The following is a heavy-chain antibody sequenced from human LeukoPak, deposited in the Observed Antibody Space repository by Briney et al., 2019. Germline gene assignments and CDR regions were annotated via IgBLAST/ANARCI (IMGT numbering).Heavy chain of an antibody. CDR3: AAGLSAAGTFRLLDYYYYGMDV. Sequence: ASVKVSCKASGYTFTSYGISWVRQAPGQGLEWMGWISAYNGNTNYAQKPQGRVTMTTDTSTSTAYMELRSLRSDDTAVYYCAAGLSAAGTFRLLDYYYYGMDVWGQGTTVTVSS. J-gene: IGHJ6*02. CDR2: ISAYNGNT. V-gene: IGHV1-18*01. CDR1: GYTFTSYG. D-gene: IGHD6-13*01.